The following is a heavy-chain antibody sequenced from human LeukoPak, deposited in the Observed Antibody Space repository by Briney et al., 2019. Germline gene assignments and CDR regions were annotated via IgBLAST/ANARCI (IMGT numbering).Heavy chain of an antibody. CDR2: IHYSGST. CDR3: ARGGSKQWLVDDS. CDR1: VGSVSGYY. Sequence: PSETLCLTCTVSVGSVSGYYWSWIRQPPGKGLEWIGYIHYSGSTNYNPSLQSRVAISVDTSKNQFSLKLSSVTAADTAIYYCARGGSKQWLVDDSWGQGTLVTVSS. V-gene: IGHV4-59*02. D-gene: IGHD6-19*01. J-gene: IGHJ4*02.